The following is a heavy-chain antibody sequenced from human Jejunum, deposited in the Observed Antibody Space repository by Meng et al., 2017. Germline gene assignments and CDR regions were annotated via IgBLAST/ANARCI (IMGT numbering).Heavy chain of an antibody. J-gene: IGHJ4*02. CDR1: GGSISSSDW. D-gene: IGHD3-16*02. V-gene: IGHV4-4*02. CDR2: IHHSGST. CDR3: AREWSGSFRHFDY. Sequence: VQLQESGQGLLKPSGTLSLTCGVSGGSISSSDWWSWVRQPPGKGLEWIGEIHHSGSTNYNPSLRSRVTISVDKSKNQFSLKLSSVTAADTAVYYCAREWSGSFRHFDYWGQGTLVTVS.